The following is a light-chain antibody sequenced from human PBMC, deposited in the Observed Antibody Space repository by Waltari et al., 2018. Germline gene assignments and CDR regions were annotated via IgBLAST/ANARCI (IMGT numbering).Light chain of an antibody. Sequence: QSALTQPASVSGSPGQSITISCTGTSNDVGAPKFVSWYQQHPGRAPPLMIYDVTERPSGISYRFSGSKSANTASLTISGLLPEDEAIYYCSSFTDTHTLLFGGGTTVTVL. CDR3: SSFTDTHTLL. CDR2: DVT. CDR1: SNDVGAPKF. V-gene: IGLV2-14*03. J-gene: IGLJ2*01.